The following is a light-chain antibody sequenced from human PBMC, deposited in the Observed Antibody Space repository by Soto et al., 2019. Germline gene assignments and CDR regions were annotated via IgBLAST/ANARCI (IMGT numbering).Light chain of an antibody. V-gene: IGLV2-18*02. J-gene: IGLJ2*01. Sequence: QSVLTQPPSVSGSPGQSVTISCTGTSSDVGSYNRISGYQQPPGTAPKLMIYEVSNRPSGVPDRFSGSKSGNTASLTISGLQAEDEADYYCSSYTSSSTPVFGGGTKLTVL. CDR1: SSDVGSYNR. CDR3: SSYTSSSTPV. CDR2: EVS.